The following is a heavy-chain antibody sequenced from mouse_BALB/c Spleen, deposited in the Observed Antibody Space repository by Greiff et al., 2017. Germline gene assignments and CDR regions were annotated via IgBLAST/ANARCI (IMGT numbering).Heavy chain of an antibody. V-gene: IGHV3-2*02. CDR3: ARGWGYFDV. D-gene: IGHD1-1*02. CDR1: GYSITSDYA. Sequence: EVMLVESGPGLVKPSQSLSLTCTVTGYSITSDYAWNWIRQFPGNKLEWMGYISYSGSTSYNPSLKSRISITRDTSKNQFFLQLNSVTTEDTATYYCARGWGYFDVWGAGTTVTVSS. CDR2: ISYSGST. J-gene: IGHJ1*01.